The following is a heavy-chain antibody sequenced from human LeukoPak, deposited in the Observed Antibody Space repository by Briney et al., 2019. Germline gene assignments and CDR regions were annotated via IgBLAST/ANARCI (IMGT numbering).Heavy chain of an antibody. Sequence: PGGSLRLSCAASGFTFSSYEMNWVRQAPGKGLEWVSYISSSGSTIYYADSVKGRFTISRDSAKNSLYLQMNSLRAEDTAVYYCARCPYDSSGYFLTGYYYGMDVWGQGTTVTVSS. D-gene: IGHD3-22*01. CDR1: GFTFSSYE. J-gene: IGHJ6*02. CDR3: ARCPYDSSGYFLTGYYYGMDV. CDR2: ISSSGSTI. V-gene: IGHV3-48*03.